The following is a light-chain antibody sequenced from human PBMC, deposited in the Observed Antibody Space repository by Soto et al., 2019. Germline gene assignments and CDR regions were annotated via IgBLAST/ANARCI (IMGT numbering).Light chain of an antibody. CDR3: LQYGSSALT. Sequence: IVSTQSPDTLSLSPGERATLSCRASQSVSSGYLVWYQQRPGQPPRLLIYGTSNRAAGIPDRFSGSGSGTDFTLTIYRLEPEDSAVYYCLQYGSSALTFGGGTKVDIK. CDR1: QSVSSGY. CDR2: GTS. J-gene: IGKJ4*01. V-gene: IGKV3-20*01.